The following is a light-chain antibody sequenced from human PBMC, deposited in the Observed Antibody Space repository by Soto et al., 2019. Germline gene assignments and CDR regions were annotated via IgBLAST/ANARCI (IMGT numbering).Light chain of an antibody. CDR2: DVT. CDR1: SSDVAAYDY. J-gene: IGLJ1*01. V-gene: IGLV2-11*01. CDR3: CSYAGSYSFYV. Sequence: QSALTQPRSVSGSPGQSVTISCTGTSSDVAAYDYVTWYQQHPGKAPKLMIYDVTKRPSGVPDRFSGSRSGNTASLTISGLQAEDEADYYCCSYAGSYSFYVFGSGTKGTVL.